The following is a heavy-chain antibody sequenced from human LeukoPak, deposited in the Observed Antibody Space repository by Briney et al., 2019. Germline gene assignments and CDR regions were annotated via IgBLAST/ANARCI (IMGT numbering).Heavy chain of an antibody. Sequence: PSETLSLTCTVSGDSISTYYWNWIRQPPGKGLEWIGFIYYSGRTNYNPSLKSRVTISIDTSKNEFSLRLSSVTAADTAVYYYAKSSGSNHFDDWGQGALVTVSS. CDR2: IYYSGRT. D-gene: IGHD6-19*01. V-gene: IGHV4-59*01. J-gene: IGHJ4*02. CDR3: AKSSGSNHFDD. CDR1: GDSISTYY.